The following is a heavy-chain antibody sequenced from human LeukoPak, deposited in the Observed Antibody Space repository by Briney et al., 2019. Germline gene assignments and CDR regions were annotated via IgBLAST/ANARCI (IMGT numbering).Heavy chain of an antibody. CDR3: ARGGIHDFWSGYYRYEYYFDY. CDR2: ISAYNGNT. J-gene: IGHJ4*02. Sequence: ASVKVSCKASGYTFTSYGISWVRQAPGQGLEWMGWISAYNGNTNYAQKLQGRVTMTTDTSTSTAYMELRSLRSEDTAVYYCARGGIHDFWSGYYRYEYYFDYWGQGTLVTVSS. D-gene: IGHD3-3*01. V-gene: IGHV1-18*01. CDR1: GYTFTSYG.